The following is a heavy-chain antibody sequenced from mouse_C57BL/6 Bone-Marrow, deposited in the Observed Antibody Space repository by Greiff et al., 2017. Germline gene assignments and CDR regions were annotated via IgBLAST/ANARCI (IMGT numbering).Heavy chain of an antibody. CDR3: VRDSSGLYYAMDY. V-gene: IGHV10-1*01. D-gene: IGHD3-2*02. J-gene: IGHJ4*01. Sequence: EVQRVESGGGLVQPKGSLKLSCAASGFSFNTYAMNWVRQAPGKGLEWVARIRSKSNNYATYYADSVKDRFTISRDDSESMLYLQMNNLKTEDTAMYYCVRDSSGLYYAMDYWGQGTSVTVSS. CDR1: GFSFNTYA. CDR2: IRSKSNNYAT.